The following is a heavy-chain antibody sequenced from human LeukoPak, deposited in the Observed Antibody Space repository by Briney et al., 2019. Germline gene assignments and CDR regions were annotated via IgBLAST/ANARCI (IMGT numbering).Heavy chain of an antibody. CDR1: GGTFSSYT. J-gene: IGHJ5*02. Sequence: ASVKVSCKASGGTFSSYTISWVRQAPGQGLEWMGWIIPILGIANYAQKFQGRVTITADKSTSTAYMELSSLRSEDTAVYYCARALRRGGTTGYNWFDPWGQGTLVTVSS. V-gene: IGHV1-69*10. CDR2: IIPILGIA. CDR3: ARALRRGGTTGYNWFDP. D-gene: IGHD1-1*01.